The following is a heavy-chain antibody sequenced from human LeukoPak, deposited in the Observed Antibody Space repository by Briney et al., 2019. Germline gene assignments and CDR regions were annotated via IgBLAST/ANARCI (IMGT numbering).Heavy chain of an antibody. J-gene: IGHJ6*02. CDR1: GFIFSSYA. V-gene: IGHV3-30-3*01. Sequence: GGSLRLSCAASGFIFSSYAMHWGRQAPGKGLEWVSVISYDGSNKYYADSVKGRFTISRDNSKNTLYLQMNSLRAEDTAVYYCARSEGSYGYYYGMDVWGQGTTVTVSS. CDR3: ARSEGSYGYYYGMDV. D-gene: IGHD5-18*01. CDR2: ISYDGSNK.